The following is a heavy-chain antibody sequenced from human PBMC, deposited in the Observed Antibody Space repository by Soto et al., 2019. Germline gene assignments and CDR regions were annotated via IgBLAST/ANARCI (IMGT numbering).Heavy chain of an antibody. CDR2: TYYRSKWYN. CDR3: ASTRDGLDV. V-gene: IGHV6-1*01. CDR1: GDSVSSNSAA. J-gene: IGHJ6*02. D-gene: IGHD2-2*03. Sequence: SQTLSLTCDISGDSVSSNSAAWNCIRQSPSRGLEWLGRTYYRSKWYNDYAVSVKSRITINPDTSKDQFSLQLNSVTPEDTAVYYCASTRDGLDVWGQGTTVTLSS.